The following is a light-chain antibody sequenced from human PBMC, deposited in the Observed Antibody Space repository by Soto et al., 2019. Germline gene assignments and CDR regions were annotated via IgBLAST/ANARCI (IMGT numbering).Light chain of an antibody. CDR3: QQLNSYPSST. V-gene: IGKV1-5*01. CDR1: QSISNW. CDR2: DVS. J-gene: IGKJ4*01. Sequence: DIHMTQSPSSLSASVGDRVTITCRASQSISNWLAWYQQKPGKAPKLLIYDVSSLESGVPSRFSGSGSGTEFTLTISSLQPEDFATYYCQQLNSYPSSTFGGGTKVDIK.